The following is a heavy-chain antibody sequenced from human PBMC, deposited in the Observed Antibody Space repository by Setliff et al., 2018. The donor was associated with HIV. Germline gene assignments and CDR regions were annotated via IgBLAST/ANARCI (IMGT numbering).Heavy chain of an antibody. Sequence: GASVKVSCKASGYTFTSYGISWVRQAPGQGLEWMGWISAYNGNTNYAQKLQGRVTMTTDTSTSTAYMELSSLRSEDTAVYYCAAGYCGGDCYSRQSYFDYWGQGTLVTVSS. CDR3: AAGYCGGDCYSRQSYFDY. D-gene: IGHD2-21*02. CDR2: ISAYNGNT. J-gene: IGHJ4*02. V-gene: IGHV1-18*01. CDR1: GYTFTSYG.